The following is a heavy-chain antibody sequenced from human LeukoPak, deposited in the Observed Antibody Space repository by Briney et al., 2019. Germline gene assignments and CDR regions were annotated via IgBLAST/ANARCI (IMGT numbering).Heavy chain of an antibody. Sequence: SKTLSLTCAVSGGSISSGGYSWSWIRQPPGKGLEWIGYIYHSGSTYYNPSLKSRVTISVDRSKNQFSLKLSSVTAADTAVYYCARDQTGPGDGGNWFDPWGQGTLVTVSS. CDR3: ARDQTGPGDGGNWFDP. D-gene: IGHD1-14*01. V-gene: IGHV4-30-2*01. CDR2: IYHSGST. CDR1: GGSISSGGYS. J-gene: IGHJ5*02.